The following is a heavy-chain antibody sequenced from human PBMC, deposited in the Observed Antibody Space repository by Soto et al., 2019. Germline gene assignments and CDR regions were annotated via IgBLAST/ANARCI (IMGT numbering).Heavy chain of an antibody. Sequence: AVKVCCKASGYTFTVYYMHWVRQAPGQGLEWMGWINPNSGGTNYAQKFQGLVTMTRDTSISTAYMELSRLRSDDTAVYYCARANGTRAFDIWGQGTMVTVSS. J-gene: IGHJ3*02. D-gene: IGHD1-1*01. V-gene: IGHV1-2*04. CDR1: GYTFTVYY. CDR2: INPNSGGT. CDR3: ARANGTRAFDI.